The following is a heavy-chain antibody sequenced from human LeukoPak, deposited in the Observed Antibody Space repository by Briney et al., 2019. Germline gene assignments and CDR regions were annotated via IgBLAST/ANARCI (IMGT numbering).Heavy chain of an antibody. J-gene: IGHJ4*02. CDR3: ARDLGSSGWFPGFDY. D-gene: IGHD6-13*01. CDR1: GGSISSGGYY. V-gene: IGHV4-61*08. CDR2: IYYSGST. Sequence: SETLSLTCTVSGGSISSGGYYWSWIRQHPGKGLEWIGYIYYSGSTYYNPSLKSRVTISVDTSKNQFSLKLSSVTAADTAVYYCARDLGSSGWFPGFDYWGQGTLVTVSS.